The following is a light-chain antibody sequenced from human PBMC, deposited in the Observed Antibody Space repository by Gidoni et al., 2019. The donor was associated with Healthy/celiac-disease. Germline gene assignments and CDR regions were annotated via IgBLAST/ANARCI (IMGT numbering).Light chain of an antibody. CDR3: QQYNNWPPGIFT. V-gene: IGKV3-15*01. CDR1: QSVSSN. CDR2: GAS. Sequence: EIVMTQSPATLSVSPGERATLSCRASQSVSSNLAWYQQKPGQAPRLLIYGASTRATGIPARFSGSGSGTEFTLTISSLQSEDFAVYYCQQYNNWPPGIFTFXPXTKVDIK. J-gene: IGKJ3*01.